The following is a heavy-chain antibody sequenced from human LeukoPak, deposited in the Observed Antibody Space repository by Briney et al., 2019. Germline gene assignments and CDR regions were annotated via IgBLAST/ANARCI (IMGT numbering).Heavy chain of an antibody. CDR3: ARHIPRGNNYFDC. CDR1: GFTFSSYW. D-gene: IGHD1/OR15-1a*01. Sequence: GGSLRLSCAASGFTFSSYWMHWVRQAPGEGLVWVSRINTDGSTTSYADSVKGRFTLSRDNAKNSLSLQMNSLGAEDTAVYYCARHIPRGNNYFDCWGQGTLVTVSS. CDR2: INTDGSTT. J-gene: IGHJ4*02. V-gene: IGHV3-74*01.